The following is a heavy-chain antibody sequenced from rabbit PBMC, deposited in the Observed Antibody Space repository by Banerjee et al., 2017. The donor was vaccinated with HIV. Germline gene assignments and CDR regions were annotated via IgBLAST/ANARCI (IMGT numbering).Heavy chain of an antibody. D-gene: IGHD1-1*01. V-gene: IGHV1S45*01. CDR1: GFSFSDRDV. Sequence: QEQLEESGGGLVKPEGSLTLTCKASGFSFSDRDVMCWVRQAPGKGLEWIACINTATGKPVYATWAKGRFTISTTSSTTVTLQMTSLTAADTATYFCARNYVNAFDPWGPGTLVTVS. J-gene: IGHJ2*01. CDR2: INTATGKP. CDR3: ARNYVNAFDP.